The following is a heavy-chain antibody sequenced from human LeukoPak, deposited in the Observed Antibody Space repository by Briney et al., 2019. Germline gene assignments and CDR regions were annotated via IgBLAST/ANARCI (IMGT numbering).Heavy chain of an antibody. J-gene: IGHJ4*02. Sequence: PGGSLRLSCAASGFTFDDYGMSWVRQAPGKGLEWVSGINGNGGSTGYADSVKGRFTISRDNAKNSLYLQMNSLRAEDTAVYYCARARTGTTSPFDYWGQGTLVTVSS. V-gene: IGHV3-20*04. CDR3: ARARTGTTSPFDY. CDR2: INGNGGST. D-gene: IGHD1-1*01. CDR1: GFTFDDYG.